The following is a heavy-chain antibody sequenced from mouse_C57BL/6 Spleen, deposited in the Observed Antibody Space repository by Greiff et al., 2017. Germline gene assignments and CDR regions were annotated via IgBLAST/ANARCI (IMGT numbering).Heavy chain of an antibody. CDR1: GYTFTSYW. V-gene: IGHV1-55*01. J-gene: IGHJ1*03. CDR3: ARSANYYGSSYWYFDV. D-gene: IGHD1-1*01. Sequence: VQLQQSGAELVKPGASVKMSCKASGYTFTSYWITWVKQRPGQGLEWIGDIYPGSGSTNYNEKFKSKATLTVDTSSSTAYMQLSSLTSEDSAVYYCARSANYYGSSYWYFDVWGTGTTVTVSS. CDR2: IYPGSGST.